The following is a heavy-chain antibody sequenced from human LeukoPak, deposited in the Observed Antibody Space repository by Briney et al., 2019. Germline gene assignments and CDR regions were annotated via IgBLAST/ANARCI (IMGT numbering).Heavy chain of an antibody. CDR3: AKAQAQYYYDSSGPLDY. J-gene: IGHJ4*02. Sequence: GGSLRLSCAASGFTFSSYAMSWVRQAPGKGLEWVAVIWYGGSNKYYADSVKGRFTISRDNSKNTLYLQMNSLRAEDTAVYYCAKAQAQYYYDSSGPLDYWGQGTLVTVSS. D-gene: IGHD3-22*01. CDR2: IWYGGSNK. CDR1: GFTFSSYA. V-gene: IGHV3-30*02.